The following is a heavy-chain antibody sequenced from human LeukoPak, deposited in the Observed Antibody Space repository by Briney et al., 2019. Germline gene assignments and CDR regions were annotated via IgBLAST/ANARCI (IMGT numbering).Heavy chain of an antibody. Sequence: GGSLRLSCAASGFMFSSYSMNWVRQAPGKGLEWVSSITSSSTYIYHADSVKGRFTISRDNAKNSVYLQMNSLRVEDTALYYCARVLRDYYFDSWGQGTLVSVSS. CDR3: ARVLRDYYFDS. CDR2: ITSSSTYI. D-gene: IGHD2-15*01. J-gene: IGHJ4*02. V-gene: IGHV3-21*01. CDR1: GFMFSSYS.